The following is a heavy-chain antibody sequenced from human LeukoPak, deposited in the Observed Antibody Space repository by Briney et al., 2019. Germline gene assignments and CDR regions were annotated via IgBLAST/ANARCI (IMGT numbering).Heavy chain of an antibody. D-gene: IGHD6-19*01. J-gene: IGHJ6*02. V-gene: IGHV7-4-1*02. CDR2: INTNTGNP. CDR1: GYTFTSYA. CDR3: ARDRSYSSGWYVSYYYYGMDV. Sequence: ASVKVSFKASGYTFTSYAMNWVRQAPGQGLEWMGWINTNTGNPTYAQGFTGRFVFSLDTSVSTAYLQISSLKAEDTAVYYCARDRSYSSGWYVSYYYYGMDVWGQGTTVTVSS.